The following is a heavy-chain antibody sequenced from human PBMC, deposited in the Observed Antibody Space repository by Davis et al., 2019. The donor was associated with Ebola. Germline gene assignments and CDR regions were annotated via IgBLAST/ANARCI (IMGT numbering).Heavy chain of an antibody. Sequence: SETLSLTCAVYGGSFSGYYWSWIRQPPGKGLEWIGEINHSGSTNYNPSLKSRVTISVDTSKNQFSLKLSSVTAADTAVYYCARGRNDYGDYCFDYWGQGTLVTVFS. CDR3: ARGRNDYGDYCFDY. J-gene: IGHJ4*02. D-gene: IGHD4-17*01. CDR1: GGSFSGYY. V-gene: IGHV4-34*01. CDR2: INHSGST.